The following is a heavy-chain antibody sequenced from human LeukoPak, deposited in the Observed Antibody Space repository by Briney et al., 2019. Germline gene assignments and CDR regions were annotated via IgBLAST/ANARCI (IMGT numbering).Heavy chain of an antibody. J-gene: IGHJ4*02. D-gene: IGHD3-16*02. CDR2: IYYSGST. V-gene: IGHV4-59*01. Sequence: SETLFLTCSVSGGSISSYYWSWIRQPPGKGLEWIGYIYYSGSTNYNPSLKSRVTISVDTSKNQFSLKLTSVTAADTAVYYCARSNSNHYDYVWGSYRPLFDYWGQGTLVTVSS. CDR1: GGSISSYY. CDR3: ARSNSNHYDYVWGSYRPLFDY.